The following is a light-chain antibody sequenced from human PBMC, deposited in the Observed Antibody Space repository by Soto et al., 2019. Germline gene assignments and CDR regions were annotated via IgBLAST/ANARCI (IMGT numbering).Light chain of an antibody. CDR3: QQYVSPPPYT. Sequence: EIVLTQSPGTLSLSPGERATLSCRASQSVSSSYLAWYQQKPGQAPRLLIYGASSRATGIPDRFSGSGSGTDFTLTISRLEPEDFAVYYCQQYVSPPPYTFGQGTKLEIK. CDR1: QSVSSSY. J-gene: IGKJ2*01. V-gene: IGKV3-20*01. CDR2: GAS.